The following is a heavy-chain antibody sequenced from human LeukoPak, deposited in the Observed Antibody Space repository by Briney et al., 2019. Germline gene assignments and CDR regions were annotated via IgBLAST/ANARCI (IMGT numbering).Heavy chain of an antibody. CDR2: INHSGST. CDR1: GGSFSGYY. D-gene: IGHD4-23*01. V-gene: IGHV4-34*01. J-gene: IGHJ4*02. CDR3: ARVPSATDYDGLQEWGIFDY. Sequence: PSETLSLTCAVYGGSFSGYYWSWIRQPPGKGLEWIGEINHSGSTNYNPSLKSRVTISVDTSKNQFSLKLSSVTAADTAVYYCARVPSATDYDGLQEWGIFDYWGQGTLVTASS.